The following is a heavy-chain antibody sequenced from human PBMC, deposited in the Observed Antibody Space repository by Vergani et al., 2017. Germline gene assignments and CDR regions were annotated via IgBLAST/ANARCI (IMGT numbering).Heavy chain of an antibody. V-gene: IGHV3-23*01. CDR1: GFTFSSYA. CDR3: ARDITMIVELTRP. D-gene: IGHD3-22*01. Sequence: EVQLLESGGGLVQPGGSLRLSCAASGFTFSSYAMSWVRQAPGKGLEWVSAISGSGGSTYYADSVKGRFTISRDNSKNALYLQMNSLRAEDTAVYYCARDITMIVELTRPWGQGTLVTVSS. J-gene: IGHJ5*02. CDR2: ISGSGGST.